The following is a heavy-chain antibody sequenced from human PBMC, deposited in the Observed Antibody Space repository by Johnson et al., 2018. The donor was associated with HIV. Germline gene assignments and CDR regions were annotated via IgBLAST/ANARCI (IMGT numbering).Heavy chain of an antibody. CDR2: IFSGSTT. Sequence: VQLVESGGGLVQPGGSLRLSCAASGFTVSSYYMTWVRQAPGKGLEWVSVIFSGSTTYYADSVKGRFTISRDNSKNTLYLQMNSLRAEDTAVYYCARACRDGYTCDAFDIWGQGTAVTVSS. D-gene: IGHD5-24*01. CDR3: ARACRDGYTCDAFDI. V-gene: IGHV3-66*01. CDR1: GFTVSSYY. J-gene: IGHJ3*02.